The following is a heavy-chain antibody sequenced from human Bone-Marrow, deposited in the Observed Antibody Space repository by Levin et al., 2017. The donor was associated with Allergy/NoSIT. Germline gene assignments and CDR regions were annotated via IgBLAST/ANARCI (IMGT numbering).Heavy chain of an antibody. CDR1: GGTFSSYA. CDR3: ARVGPGYSYGSYNWFDP. D-gene: IGHD5-18*01. V-gene: IGHV1-69*01. Sequence: KISCKASGGTFSSYAISWVRQAPGQGLEWMGGIIPIFGTANYAQKFQGRVTITADESTSTAYMELSSLRSEDTAVYYCARVGPGYSYGSYNWFDPWGQGTLVTVSS. CDR2: IIPIFGTA. J-gene: IGHJ5*02.